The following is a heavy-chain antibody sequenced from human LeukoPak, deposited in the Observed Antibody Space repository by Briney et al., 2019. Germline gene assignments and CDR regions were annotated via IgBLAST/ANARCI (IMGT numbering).Heavy chain of an antibody. CDR2: INPNGGST. D-gene: IGHD5-12*01. CDR3: ARELGGDIVDPWRQFRRGVIDY. J-gene: IGHJ4*02. CDR1: GYTFTSYY. Sequence: ASVKLSCKASGYTFTSYYMHWVRHAPGQGLEWMGNINPNGGSTSYAQKFQGRVTMTRDMSTNTVYMELSSLRSEDTAVYYCARELGGDIVDPWRQFRRGVIDYWGQGTLVTVSS. V-gene: IGHV1-46*01.